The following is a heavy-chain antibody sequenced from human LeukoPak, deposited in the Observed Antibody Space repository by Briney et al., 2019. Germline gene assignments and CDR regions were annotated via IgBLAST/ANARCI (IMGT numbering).Heavy chain of an antibody. D-gene: IGHD3-10*01. Sequence: SETLSLTCTVSGGSISSSSYYWGWIRQPPGKGLEWIGSIYYSGSTYYNPSLKSRVTISVDTSKNQFSLKLSSVTAADTAVYYCARQRAYYYGSGSYPISDAFDIWAKGQWSPSLQ. J-gene: IGHJ3*02. CDR2: IYYSGST. CDR3: ARQRAYYYGSGSYPISDAFDI. V-gene: IGHV4-39*01. CDR1: GGSISSSSYY.